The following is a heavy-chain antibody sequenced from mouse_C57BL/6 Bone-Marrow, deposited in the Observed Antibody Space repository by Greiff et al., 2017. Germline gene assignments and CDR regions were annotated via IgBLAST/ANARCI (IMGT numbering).Heavy chain of an antibody. V-gene: IGHV5-16*01. J-gene: IGHJ4*01. CDR2: INYDGSST. Sequence: EVMLVESEGGLVQPGSSMKLSCTASGFTFSDYYMAWVRQVPEKGLEWVANINYDGSSTYYLDSLKSRFIISRDNAKNILYLQMSSLKSEDTATYYCARDLRWLYAMDYWGQGTSVTVSS. CDR3: ARDLRWLYAMDY. CDR1: GFTFSDYY. D-gene: IGHD1-1*02.